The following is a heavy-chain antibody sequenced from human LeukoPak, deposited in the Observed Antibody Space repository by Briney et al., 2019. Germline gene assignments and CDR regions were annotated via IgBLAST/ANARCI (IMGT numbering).Heavy chain of an antibody. CDR1: GGSFSGYY. J-gene: IGHJ4*02. CDR3: ARETYYYDSSGYLEGNDY. Sequence: SETLSLTCAVYGGSFSGYYWSWIRQPPGKGLEWIGSIYYSGSTYYNPSLKSRVTISVDTSKNQFSLKLSSVTAADTAVYYCARETYYYDSSGYLEGNDYWGQGTLVTVSS. CDR2: IYYSGST. D-gene: IGHD3-22*01. V-gene: IGHV4-34*01.